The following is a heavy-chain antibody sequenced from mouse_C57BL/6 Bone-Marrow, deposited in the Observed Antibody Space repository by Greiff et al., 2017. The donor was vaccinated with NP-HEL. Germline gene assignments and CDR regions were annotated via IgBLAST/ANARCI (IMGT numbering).Heavy chain of an antibody. CDR3: ARDYGSSY. D-gene: IGHD1-1*01. V-gene: IGHV3-6*01. Sequence: EVKLQESGPGLVKPSQSLSLTCSVTGYSITSGYYWNWIRQFPGNTLEWMGYISYDGSNNYNPSLKNRISITRDTSKNQFFLKLNSVTTEDTATYYCARDYGSSYWGQGTTLTVSS. CDR2: ISYDGSN. CDR1: GYSITSGYY. J-gene: IGHJ2*01.